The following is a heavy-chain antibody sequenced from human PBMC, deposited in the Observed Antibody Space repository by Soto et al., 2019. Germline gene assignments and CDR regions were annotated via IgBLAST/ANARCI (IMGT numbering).Heavy chain of an antibody. J-gene: IGHJ6*02. V-gene: IGHV3-23*01. Sequence: PGGSLRLSCAASGFTFSSYAMSWVRQAPGKGLEWVSAISGSGGSTYYADSVKGRFTISRDNSKNTLYLQMNSLRAEDTAVYYCAKDLHCSGASCPTDVWGPATTVTVSS. D-gene: IGHD2-15*01. CDR1: GFTFSSYA. CDR2: ISGSGGST. CDR3: AKDLHCSGASCPTDV.